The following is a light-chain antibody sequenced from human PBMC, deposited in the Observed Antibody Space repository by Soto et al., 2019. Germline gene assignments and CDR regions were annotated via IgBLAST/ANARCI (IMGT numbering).Light chain of an antibody. CDR2: GAS. V-gene: IGKV3-20*01. Sequence: EIFLTQSPFTVSLYPVVIATLSCRASQSVSNNYLAWYQQKPGQAPRLLIYGASNRATGIPDRFSGSGSGTDFTLTISRLEPEDFAVYYCQQYGSSGTFGQGTKV. CDR3: QQYGSSGT. CDR1: QSVSNNY. J-gene: IGKJ1*01.